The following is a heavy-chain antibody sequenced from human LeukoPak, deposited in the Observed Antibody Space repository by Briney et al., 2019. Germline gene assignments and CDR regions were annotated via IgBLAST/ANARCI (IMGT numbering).Heavy chain of an antibody. CDR2: INWNGGST. Sequence: GGSLRLSCAASGFTFDDYGMSWVRQAPGKGLEWVSGINWNGGSTGYADSVKGRFTISRDNAKNSLYLQMNSLRAEDTALYYCARGAYCSSTSCYKNYYYYMDVWGKGTTVTVSS. J-gene: IGHJ6*03. CDR1: GFTFDDYG. D-gene: IGHD2-2*02. V-gene: IGHV3-20*04. CDR3: ARGAYCSSTSCYKNYYYYMDV.